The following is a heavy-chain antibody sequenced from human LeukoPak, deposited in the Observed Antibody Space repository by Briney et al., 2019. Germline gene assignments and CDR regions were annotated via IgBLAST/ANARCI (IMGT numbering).Heavy chain of an antibody. D-gene: IGHD2-15*01. J-gene: IGHJ4*02. CDR1: RLTFSILA. V-gene: IGHV3-30*04. CDR2: IPYEGSHK. CDR3: ARDLGPGVSLVVVAANTFGAVDY. Sequence: GRCLRLSCAASRLTFSILAVQWVRQAPGRGLEWVAVIPYEGSHKFYADSVKGRFTISRENSKSTLYMQRNRLSTEATAVYYWARDLGPGVSLVVVAANTFGAVDYWGQGTLVTVSS.